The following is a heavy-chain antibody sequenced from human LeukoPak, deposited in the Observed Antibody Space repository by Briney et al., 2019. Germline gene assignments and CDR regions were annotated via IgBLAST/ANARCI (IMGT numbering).Heavy chain of an antibody. CDR2: VNSDGSST. CDR1: GFTFRNHW. D-gene: IGHD3-10*01. J-gene: IGHJ5*02. V-gene: IGHV3-74*01. Sequence: GGSLRLSCAASGFTFRNHWMHWVRHAPGKGLVWVSRVNSDGSSTSYADSAKGRFTISRDNAKNTLYLQMNSLRAEDTAVYYCARDYGNGYNWFDPWGQGTLVTVSS. CDR3: ARDYGNGYNWFDP.